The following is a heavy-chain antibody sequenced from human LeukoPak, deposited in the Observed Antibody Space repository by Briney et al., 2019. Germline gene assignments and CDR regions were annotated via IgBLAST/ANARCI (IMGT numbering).Heavy chain of an antibody. J-gene: IGHJ4*02. D-gene: IGHD2-2*01. CDR2: IYYSGRT. CDR1: GGSISSYY. CDR3: ARGTDSLFDY. Sequence: SETLSLTCTVSGGSISSYYWSWIRQPPGKGLEWIGYIYYSGRTNYNPSLKSRVTISVDTSKNQFSLKLTSVTAADTAVYYCARGTDSLFDYWGQGTLVTVSS. V-gene: IGHV4-59*01.